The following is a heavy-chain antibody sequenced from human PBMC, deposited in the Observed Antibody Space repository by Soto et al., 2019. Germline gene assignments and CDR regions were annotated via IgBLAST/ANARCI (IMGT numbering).Heavy chain of an antibody. Sequence: QVQLQESGPGLVKPSETLSLTCTVSGGSLSSYYWSWIRQPTGKGLEWIGSIYYSGSTNYNPSLKSRVTISVDTSKNQFSLKLSSVTASDTAVYYCARAVGAAAGRDYYSYGMDVWGQGTTVTVSS. J-gene: IGHJ6*02. CDR1: GGSLSSYY. CDR3: ARAVGAAAGRDYYSYGMDV. CDR2: IYYSGST. D-gene: IGHD6-13*01. V-gene: IGHV4-59*01.